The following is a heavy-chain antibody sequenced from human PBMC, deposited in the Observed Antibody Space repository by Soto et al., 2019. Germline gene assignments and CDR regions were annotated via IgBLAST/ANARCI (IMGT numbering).Heavy chain of an antibody. CDR3: ASGSREYSSSRYDY. CDR1: GFTFSSLW. V-gene: IGHV3-74*01. CDR2: INSDGGTI. Sequence: EVQLLESGGGFVQSGGSVRLSCAASGFTFSSLWMHWVRQAPGKGLVWVSRINSDGGTIEYADSVKGRLTIFRDNAKNMVYVQMNSLRADDKAVYYCASGSREYSSSRYDYWGQGTLVTVSS. D-gene: IGHD6-13*01. J-gene: IGHJ4*02.